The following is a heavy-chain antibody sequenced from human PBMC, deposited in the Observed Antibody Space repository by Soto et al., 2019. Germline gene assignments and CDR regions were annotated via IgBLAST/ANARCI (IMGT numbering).Heavy chain of an antibody. CDR2: IWYDGSNQ. CDR3: ASITVTNGFDI. V-gene: IGHV3-33*01. J-gene: IGHJ3*02. Sequence: QVQLVESGGGVVQPGRSLRLSCVASGFSFSSSGMHWVRQAPGKGLEWLALIWYDGSNQYYSDSVKGRFTISRDNSKNTLYLQMSSLRADDTAVYYCASITVTNGFDIWGQGTLVTVSS. CDR1: GFSFSSSG. D-gene: IGHD4-17*01.